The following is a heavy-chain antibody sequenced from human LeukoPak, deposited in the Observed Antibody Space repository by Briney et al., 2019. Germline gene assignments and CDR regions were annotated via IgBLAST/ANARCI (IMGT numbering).Heavy chain of an antibody. D-gene: IGHD2-2*01. CDR2: ISYDGSNK. V-gene: IGHV3-30*04. Sequence: GRSLRLSCAASGLTFSSYAMHWVRQAPGKGLEWVAVISYDGSNKYYADSVKGRFTISRDNSKNTLYLQMNSLRAEDTAVYYCARDFSPGSTSHYYYYYGMDVWGQGTTVTVSS. CDR3: ARDFSPGSTSHYYYYYGMDV. CDR1: GLTFSSYA. J-gene: IGHJ6*02.